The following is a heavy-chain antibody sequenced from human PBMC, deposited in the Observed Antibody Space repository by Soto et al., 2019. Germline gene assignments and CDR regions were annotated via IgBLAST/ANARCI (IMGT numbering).Heavy chain of an antibody. CDR2: INDNGGT. D-gene: IGHD3-10*01. CDR1: GGSIRGYY. V-gene: IGHV4-34*01. J-gene: IGHJ6*02. CDR3: ARGRYSYETIYYKFYYSALDV. Sequence: PSETLSLTCGVYGGSIRGYYWSWIRQSPGKGLEWIGDINDNGGTNYNPSLKSRVTTSLDTSKKQVSLRVSSVTAADTAVYYCARGRYSYETIYYKFYYSALDVWGRGTTVTVSS.